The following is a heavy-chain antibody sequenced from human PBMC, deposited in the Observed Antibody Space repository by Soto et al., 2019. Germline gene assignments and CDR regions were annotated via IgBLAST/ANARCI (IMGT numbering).Heavy chain of an antibody. Sequence: ASVKVSCKASGYTFTSYAMHWVRQAPGQRLEWMGCINAGNGNTEYSQKFQGRVTITRDTSASTAYMELSSLRSEDTAVYYCARDVGDYVELGDYWGQGTLVTVSS. CDR3: ARDVGDYVELGDY. CDR1: GYTFTSYA. J-gene: IGHJ4*02. D-gene: IGHD4-17*01. V-gene: IGHV1-3*01. CDR2: INAGNGNT.